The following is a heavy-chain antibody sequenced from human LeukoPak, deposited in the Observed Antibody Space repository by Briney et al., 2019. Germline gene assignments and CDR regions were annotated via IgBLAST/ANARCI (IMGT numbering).Heavy chain of an antibody. J-gene: IGHJ4*02. D-gene: IGHD3-22*01. Sequence: GGSLRLSCAASGFTFSSYSMNWDRQAPGKGLQWVSSITRSSHYIYYADSMKGRFTISRDNARNSLYLQMDSLRAEDTAVYYCARALYDSSGYYSHFDYWGQGTLVTVSS. CDR2: ITRSSHYI. CDR3: ARALYDSSGYYSHFDY. CDR1: GFTFSSYS. V-gene: IGHV3-21*01.